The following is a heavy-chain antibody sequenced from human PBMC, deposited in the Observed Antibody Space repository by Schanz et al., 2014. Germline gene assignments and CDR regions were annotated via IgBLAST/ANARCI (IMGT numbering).Heavy chain of an antibody. V-gene: IGHV3-64D*06. CDR3: ARDGGRDGYNLAFDV. J-gene: IGHJ3*01. D-gene: IGHD5-12*01. CDR2: ITKDGRSA. CDR1: GFTFSSYW. Sequence: EVQLVESGGGLVQPGGSLRLSCAASGFTFSSYWMHWVRQAPEKGLEYVSAITKDGRSAYYADSVKGRFIISRDSSKNTLFLQMNSLRAEDTAVYFCARDGGRDGYNLAFDVWGQGTLVTVSS.